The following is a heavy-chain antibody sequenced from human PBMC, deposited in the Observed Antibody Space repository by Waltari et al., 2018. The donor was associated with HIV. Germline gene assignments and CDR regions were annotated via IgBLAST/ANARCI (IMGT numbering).Heavy chain of an antibody. Sequence: QLQLQESGPGLAKPSETLSLICRIPGGPITRTSYSWGWIRQPPGKGLELIGSMFYSGRTYYNPSLKSRVTISVDTSKNQFSLKLSSVTAADTALYYCARQAYYYGSGSANWFDPWGQGTLVTVSS. CDR2: MFYSGRT. J-gene: IGHJ5*02. CDR3: ARQAYYYGSGSANWFDP. CDR1: GGPITRTSYS. D-gene: IGHD3-10*01. V-gene: IGHV4-39*01.